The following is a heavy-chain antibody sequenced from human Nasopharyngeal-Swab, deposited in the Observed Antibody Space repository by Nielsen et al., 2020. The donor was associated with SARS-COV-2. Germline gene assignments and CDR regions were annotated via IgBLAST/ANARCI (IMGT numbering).Heavy chain of an antibody. CDR2: IIPIFGTA. V-gene: IGHV1-69*06. CDR1: GGTFSRYA. D-gene: IGHD3-22*01. Sequence: SVKVSCKASGGTFSRYAISWVRQAPGQGLEWMGGIIPIFGTANYAQKFQGRVTITADKSTSTAYMELSSLRSEDTAVYYCATVKTYYYDSSGDRGDAFDIWGQGTMVTVSS. J-gene: IGHJ3*02. CDR3: ATVKTYYYDSSGDRGDAFDI.